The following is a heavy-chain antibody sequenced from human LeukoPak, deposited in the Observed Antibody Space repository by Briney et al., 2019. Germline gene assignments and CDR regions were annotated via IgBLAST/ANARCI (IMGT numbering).Heavy chain of an antibody. J-gene: IGHJ4*02. CDR1: GASINSSGYY. D-gene: IGHD3-9*01. V-gene: IGHV4-39*01. CDR3: ARHRAGYHLDW. Sequence: SETLSLTCTVSGASINSSGYYWGWIRQPSGKGLEWIGSHYYSGSTYYNPSLKSRVTISVDTSKNHFSLKLNSVTAADTAVYYCARHRAGYHLDWWGQGTLVTVSS. CDR2: HYYSGST.